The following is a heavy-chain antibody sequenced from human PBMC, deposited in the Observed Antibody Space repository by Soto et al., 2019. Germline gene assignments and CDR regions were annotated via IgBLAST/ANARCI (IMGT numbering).Heavy chain of an antibody. CDR3: ARHGSSGWYVGGEYYFDY. J-gene: IGHJ4*02. CDR1: GGSISSSSYY. Sequence: SETLSLTCTVSGGSISSSSYYWAWIRQPPGKGLEWIGSIYYSGSTYYNPSLKSRVTISVDTSKHQFSLKLSSVTAADTAVYYCARHGSSGWYVGGEYYFDYWGQGTLVTVSS. V-gene: IGHV4-39*01. CDR2: IYYSGST. D-gene: IGHD6-19*01.